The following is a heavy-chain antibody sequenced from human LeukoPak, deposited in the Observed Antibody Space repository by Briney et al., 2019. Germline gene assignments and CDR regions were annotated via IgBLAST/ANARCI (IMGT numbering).Heavy chain of an antibody. CDR1: GFTFSSYA. D-gene: IGHD6-6*01. Sequence: GGSLRLSCAASGFTFSSYAMSWVRQAPGKGLEWVSTISGRGGSTYYADSVKGRFTISRDNSKNTLYLQLNSLRAEDTAVYYCAKGEYSSSPWFDPWGQETLVTVSS. V-gene: IGHV3-23*01. CDR3: AKGEYSSSPWFDP. CDR2: ISGRGGST. J-gene: IGHJ5*02.